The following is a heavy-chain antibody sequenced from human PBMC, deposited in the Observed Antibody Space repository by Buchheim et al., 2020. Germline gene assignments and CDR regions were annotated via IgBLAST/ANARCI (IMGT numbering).Heavy chain of an antibody. V-gene: IGHV3-7*03. J-gene: IGHJ4*02. CDR2: INQDGSEK. D-gene: IGHD3-22*01. Sequence: EVQLVESGGGLVQPGGSLRLSCATSGFTFSSYWMSWVRQAPGKGLEWVANINQDGSEKYYVDSVKGRFTISRDNAKNSLFMQMKRLRAEDTAVYYCVRDADYYESSGYYYYWGQGTL. CDR1: GFTFSSYW. CDR3: VRDADYYESSGYYYY.